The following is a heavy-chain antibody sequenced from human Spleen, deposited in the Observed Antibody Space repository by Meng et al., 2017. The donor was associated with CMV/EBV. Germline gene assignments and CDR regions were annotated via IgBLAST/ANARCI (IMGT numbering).Heavy chain of an antibody. Sequence: SCAASGFTFDDYGMSWVRQAPGKGLEWVSIIYRDVSTNYADSVKGRFTISRDNSKNTLYLQVNSLRAEDTAVYYCARESDFWSGYLHYWGQGTLVTVSS. J-gene: IGHJ4*02. CDR1: GFTFDDYG. CDR2: IYRDVST. CDR3: ARESDFWSGYLHY. D-gene: IGHD3-3*01. V-gene: IGHV3-53*01.